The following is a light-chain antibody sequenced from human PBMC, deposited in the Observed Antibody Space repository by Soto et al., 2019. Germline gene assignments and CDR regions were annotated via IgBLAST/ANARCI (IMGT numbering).Light chain of an antibody. CDR3: QQYGSSST. J-gene: IGKJ5*01. CDR1: QTISSSS. CDR2: GAS. Sequence: EIEMTQSPATLSLASGERATLXXRASQTISSSSLAWYQQKGGQAPSXLIYGASSRATGIPDRFSGSGSGTDFTLTISRLEPDDFAVYYCQQYGSSSTFGQGTRLEIK. V-gene: IGKV3-20*01.